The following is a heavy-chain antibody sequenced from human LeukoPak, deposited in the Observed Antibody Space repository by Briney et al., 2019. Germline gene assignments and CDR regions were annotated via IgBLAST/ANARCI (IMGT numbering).Heavy chain of an antibody. Sequence: QAGGSLRLSCAASGFTFSTYWMSWVRQAPGKGLEWVANIKQDGNEKYYVDSVKGRFTISRDNAKKSLYLQMNSLRAEDTAVYYCARDLSGWELQEYWGQGTLVTVSS. CDR3: ARDLSGWELQEY. CDR2: IKQDGNEK. CDR1: GFTFSTYW. V-gene: IGHV3-7*01. D-gene: IGHD1-26*01. J-gene: IGHJ4*02.